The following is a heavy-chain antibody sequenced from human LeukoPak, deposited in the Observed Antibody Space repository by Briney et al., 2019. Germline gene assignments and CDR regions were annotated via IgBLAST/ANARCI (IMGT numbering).Heavy chain of an antibody. D-gene: IGHD6-6*01. CDR3: AKEGFEYSSSYGYFDY. Sequence: GGSLRLSCAASGFTFSSYGMHWVRQAPGKGLEWVAFIRYDGTNKYYADSVKGRFTISRDNSKNTLYLQMNSLRAEDTAVYYCAKEGFEYSSSYGYFDYWGQGTLVTVSS. J-gene: IGHJ4*02. CDR1: GFTFSSYG. CDR2: IRYDGTNK. V-gene: IGHV3-30*02.